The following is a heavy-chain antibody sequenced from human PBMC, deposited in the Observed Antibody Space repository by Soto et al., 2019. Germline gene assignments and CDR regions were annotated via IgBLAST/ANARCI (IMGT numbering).Heavy chain of an antibody. D-gene: IGHD3-22*01. V-gene: IGHV4-59*01. Sequence: PSETLSLTCTVSGGSISSYYWSWIRQPPGKGLEWIGYIYYSGSTNYNPSLKSRVTISVDTSKNQFSLKLSSVTAEDTAVYYCARERWGEGRHLHASYYYDSSGYYPEYFQHWGQGTLVTVSS. CDR2: IYYSGST. CDR3: ARERWGEGRHLHASYYYDSSGYYPEYFQH. J-gene: IGHJ1*01. CDR1: GGSISSYY.